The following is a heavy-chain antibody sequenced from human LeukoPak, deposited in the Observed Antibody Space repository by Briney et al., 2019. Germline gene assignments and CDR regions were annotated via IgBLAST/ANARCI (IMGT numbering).Heavy chain of an antibody. CDR2: LYYSGST. CDR3: ARGVNNYGYGFYFDY. D-gene: IGHD5-18*01. V-gene: IGHV4-59*02. J-gene: IGHJ4*02. Sequence: SETLSLTCTVSGNSVSGYYWTWIRQPPGKGLEWIGYLYYSGSTNYNPSLKSRVTISVDTSKNQFSLKLTSVTAADTAVYFCARGVNNYGYGFYFDYWGQGTLVTVSS. CDR1: GNSVSGYY.